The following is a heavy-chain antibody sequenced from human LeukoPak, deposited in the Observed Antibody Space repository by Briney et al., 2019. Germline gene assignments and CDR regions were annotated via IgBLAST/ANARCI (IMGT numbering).Heavy chain of an antibody. Sequence: PSETLSLTCTVSGDSISTSNSYWGWIRQPPGKGLEWIGSIYYSWDTYYNPSLKSRVTISVDTSKNQFSLKLSSVTAADTAVYYCATTSYYYDSPDYWGQGTLVTVSS. CDR1: GDSISTSNSY. D-gene: IGHD3-22*01. J-gene: IGHJ4*02. CDR2: IYYSWDT. CDR3: ATTSYYYDSPDY. V-gene: IGHV4-39*01.